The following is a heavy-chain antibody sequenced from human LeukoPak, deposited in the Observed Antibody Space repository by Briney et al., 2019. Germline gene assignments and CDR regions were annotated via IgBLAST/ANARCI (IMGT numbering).Heavy chain of an antibody. CDR2: ISGSGGST. CDR1: GFTFSSYA. V-gene: IGHV3-23*01. Sequence: GGSLILSCAASGFTFSSYAMSWVRQAPGKGLEWVSAISGSGGSTYYADSVKGRFTISRDNSKNTLYLQMNSLRAEDTAVYYCSRHEALPGDYWGQGTLVTVSS. CDR3: SRHEALPGDY. D-gene: IGHD5-24*01. J-gene: IGHJ4*02.